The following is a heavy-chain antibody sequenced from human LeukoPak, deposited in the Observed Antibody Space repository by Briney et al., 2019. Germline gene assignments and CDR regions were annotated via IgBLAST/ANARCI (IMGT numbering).Heavy chain of an antibody. V-gene: IGHV3-48*04. CDR1: GLTFSSYS. CDR2: ISDSGTTI. CDR3: ARVRYFDWLGPFDY. Sequence: PGGSLRLSCAASGLTFSSYSMNWVRQAPGKGLEWVSYISDSGTTIYYGDSVKGRFTISRDNAKKSLYLQMNSLRAEDTAVYYCARVRYFDWLGPFDYWGQGTLVTVSS. D-gene: IGHD3-9*01. J-gene: IGHJ4*02.